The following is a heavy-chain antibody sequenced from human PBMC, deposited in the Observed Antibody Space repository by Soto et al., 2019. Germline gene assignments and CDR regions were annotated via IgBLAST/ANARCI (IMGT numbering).Heavy chain of an antibody. CDR3: ARDLWGYCGTDCYPLDV. Sequence: SETLSLTCTVSGDSMSSSNWWNWVRQPPGKGLEWIGEAHHSGRTNYNPSLKSRVTISVDTSKNQFSLKLNSVTAADTAVYYCARDLWGYCGTDCYPLDVWGQGTTVT. CDR2: AHHSGRT. D-gene: IGHD2-21*02. CDR1: GDSMSSSNW. J-gene: IGHJ6*02. V-gene: IGHV4-4*02.